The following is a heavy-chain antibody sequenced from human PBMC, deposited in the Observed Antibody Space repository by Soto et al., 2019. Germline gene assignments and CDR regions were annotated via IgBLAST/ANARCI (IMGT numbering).Heavy chain of an antibody. CDR1: GFTFSSYW. CDR3: ARGHCSGGSCYSNDAFDI. Sequence: GGSLRLSCAASGFTFSSYWMHWVRQAPGKGLVWVSRINSDGSSTSYADSVKGRFTISRDNAKNTLYLQMNSLRAEDTAVYYCARGHCSGGSCYSNDAFDIWGQGTMVTVSS. V-gene: IGHV3-74*01. D-gene: IGHD2-15*01. J-gene: IGHJ3*02. CDR2: INSDGSST.